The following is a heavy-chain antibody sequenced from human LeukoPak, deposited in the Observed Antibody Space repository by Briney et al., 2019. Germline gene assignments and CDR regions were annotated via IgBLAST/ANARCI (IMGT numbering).Heavy chain of an antibody. V-gene: IGHV3-7*01. CDR2: IKLNGGGK. CDR3: ARDADGHFDS. D-gene: IGHD5-24*01. J-gene: IGHJ4*02. Sequence: GSLRLSCAASGFTFSSFWMNWVRQPPGKGLERVAHIKLNGGGKDYAGSVKGRFTISRDDAKNSVYLEINSLRAEDTAVYYCARDADGHFDSWGQGTLVTVSS. CDR1: GFTFSSFW.